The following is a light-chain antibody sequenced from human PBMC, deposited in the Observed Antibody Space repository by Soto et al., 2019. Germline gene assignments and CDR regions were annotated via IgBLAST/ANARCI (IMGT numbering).Light chain of an antibody. CDR1: SSDIGGYNY. V-gene: IGLV2-14*03. Sequence: QSALTQPASVSGSPGQSITISCTGTSSDIGGYNYVSWYQQLPGKVPKLIIYDVSNRPSGVSDRFSGSKSGNAASLTISGPQAEEGADYTSRPYTTTTLLNVFGPGTTPPVL. J-gene: IGLJ1*01. CDR2: DVS. CDR3: RPYTTTTLLNV.